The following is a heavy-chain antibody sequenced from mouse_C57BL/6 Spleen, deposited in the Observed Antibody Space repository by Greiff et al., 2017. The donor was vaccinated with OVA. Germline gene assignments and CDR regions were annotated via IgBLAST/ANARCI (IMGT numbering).Heavy chain of an antibody. CDR1: GYTFTDYY. J-gene: IGHJ1*03. Sequence: EVQLQQSGPVLVKPGASVKMSCKASGYTFTDYYMNWVKQSHGKSLEWIGVINPYNGGTSYNQKFKGKATLTVDKSSSTAYMELNSLTSEDSAVYYFARTGGPPYWYFDDWGTGTTVTVSS. V-gene: IGHV1-19*01. CDR2: INPYNGGT. CDR3: ARTGGPPYWYFDD.